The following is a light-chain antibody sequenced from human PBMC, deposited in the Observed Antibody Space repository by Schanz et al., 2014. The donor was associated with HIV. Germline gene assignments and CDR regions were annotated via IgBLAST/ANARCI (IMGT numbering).Light chain of an antibody. V-gene: IGLV1-44*01. CDR1: SSNIGINT. CDR2: ACN. CDR3: ATWVDSLNGWV. Sequence: QSVLTQPPSASRTPGQRVTISCSGSSSNIGINTVNWYQHLPGTAPKLLIYACNQRASGVPDRLSGSGSGTSASLVISGLQSQDEADYYCATWVDSLNGWVFGGGTKLTVL. J-gene: IGLJ3*02.